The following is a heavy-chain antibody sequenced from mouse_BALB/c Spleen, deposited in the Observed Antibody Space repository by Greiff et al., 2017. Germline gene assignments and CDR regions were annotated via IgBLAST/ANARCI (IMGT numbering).Heavy chain of an antibody. CDR1: GYTFTSYW. CDR3: ARSRNWDVAD. J-gene: IGHJ3*01. V-gene: IGHV1-7*01. D-gene: IGHD4-1*01. Sequence: VNLVESGAELAKPGASVTMSCKASGYTFTSYWMHWVKQRPGQGLEWIGYINPSTGYTEYNQKFKDKATLTADKSSSTAYMQLSSLTSEDAAVYYCARSRNWDVADWGQGTLVTVSA. CDR2: INPSTGYT.